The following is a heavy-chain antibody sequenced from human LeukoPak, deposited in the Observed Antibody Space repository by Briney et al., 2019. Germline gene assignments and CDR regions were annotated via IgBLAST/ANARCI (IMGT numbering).Heavy chain of an antibody. CDR3: ARASNYYDSSGYYGY. D-gene: IGHD3-22*01. J-gene: IGHJ4*02. V-gene: IGHV3-20*04. CDR1: GFTFDDYG. CDR2: INWNGGST. Sequence: PGGSLRLSCAASGFTFDDYGMSWVRQAPGKGLEWVSGINWNGGSTGYADSVKGRFTISRDNAKNSLYLQMNSLRAEDTALYYCARASNYYDSSGYYGYWGQGTLVTVSS.